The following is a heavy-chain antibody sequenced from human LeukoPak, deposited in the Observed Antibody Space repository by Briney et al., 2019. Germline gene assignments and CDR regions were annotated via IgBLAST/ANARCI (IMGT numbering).Heavy chain of an antibody. CDR2: IYYSGST. CDR1: GGSISSSSYY. D-gene: IGHD3-9*01. CDR3: ARGFDILTGYYTAPFDY. V-gene: IGHV4-39*01. Sequence: PSETLSLTCTASGGSISSSSYYWGWIRQPPGKGLEWIGSIYYSGSTYYNPSLKSRVTISVDTSKNQFSLKLSSVTAADTAVYYCARGFDILTGYYTAPFDYWGQGTLVTVSS. J-gene: IGHJ4*02.